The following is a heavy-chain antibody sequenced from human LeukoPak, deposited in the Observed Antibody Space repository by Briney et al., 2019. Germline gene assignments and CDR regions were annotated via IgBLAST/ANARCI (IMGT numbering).Heavy chain of an antibody. V-gene: IGHV4-61*01. J-gene: IGHJ4*02. CDR1: GVSINTCCYY. CDR3: ARGRSYGFDFDS. D-gene: IGHD5-18*01. CDR2: KSYSGST. Sequence: PSETLSLTCDVSGVSINTCCYYWTWIRQPPGKGLEWIGYKSYSGSTRYNSSLRSRLTISLDSSKNQFSLRLTSVTAADTAAYYCARGRSYGFDFDSWGPGTLVIVSS.